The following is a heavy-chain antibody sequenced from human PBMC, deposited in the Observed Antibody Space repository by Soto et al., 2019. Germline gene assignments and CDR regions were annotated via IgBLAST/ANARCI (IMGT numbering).Heavy chain of an antibody. J-gene: IGHJ6*02. CDR3: ARQGSNGAYYYYGMDV. CDR2: IYPGDSDT. Sequence: PVGSLKISCNGSGYRFSSYWIAWVRQMPGKGLEWMGIIYPGDSDTRYSPSFQGQVTFSADKSNNTAYLQWSILKASDTAMNYCARQGSNGAYYYYGMDVPGQGTAVTVS. V-gene: IGHV5-51*01. CDR1: GYRFSSYW. D-gene: IGHD2-8*01.